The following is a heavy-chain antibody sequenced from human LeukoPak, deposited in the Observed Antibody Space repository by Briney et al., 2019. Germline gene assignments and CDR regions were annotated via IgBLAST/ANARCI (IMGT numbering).Heavy chain of an antibody. CDR1: GFTFSSYG. V-gene: IGHV3-33*01. CDR2: IWYDGSNE. Sequence: GRSLRLSCAAYGFTFSSYGMHRVRQAPGKGLEWVAVIWYDGSNEYYADSVKGRFTISRDNSKNTLYLQMNSLRAEDTAVYYCARDLSIADDYWGQGTLVTVSS. J-gene: IGHJ4*02. D-gene: IGHD6-6*01. CDR3: ARDLSIADDY.